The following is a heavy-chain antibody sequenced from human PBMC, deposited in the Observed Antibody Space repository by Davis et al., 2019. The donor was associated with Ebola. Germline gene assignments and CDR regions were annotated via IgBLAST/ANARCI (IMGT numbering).Heavy chain of an antibody. V-gene: IGHV3-73*01. CDR2: IRSKANSYAT. D-gene: IGHD6-19*01. J-gene: IGHJ4*02. CDR1: GFTFSGSA. CDR3: AKPRSGWLLHFDY. Sequence: GESLKISCAASGFTFSGSAMHWVRQASGKGLEWVGRIRSKANSYATAYAASVKGRFTISRDNSKNTLYLQMNSLRAEDTAVYYCAKPRSGWLLHFDYWGQGTLVTVSS.